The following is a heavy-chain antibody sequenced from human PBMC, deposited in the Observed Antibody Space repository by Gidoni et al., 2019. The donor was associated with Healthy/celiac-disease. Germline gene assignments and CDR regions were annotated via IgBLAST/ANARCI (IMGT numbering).Heavy chain of an antibody. CDR3: AKMPPGGSYYYFDY. Sequence: SWVRQAPGKGLEWVSAISGSGGSTYYADSVKGRFTISRDNSKNTLYLQMNSLRAEDTAVYYCAKMPPGGSYYYFDYWGQGTLVTVSS. CDR2: ISGSGGST. D-gene: IGHD1-26*01. V-gene: IGHV3-23*01. J-gene: IGHJ4*02.